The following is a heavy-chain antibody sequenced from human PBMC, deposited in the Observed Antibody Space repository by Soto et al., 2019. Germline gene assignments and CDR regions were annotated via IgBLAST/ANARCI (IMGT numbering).Heavy chain of an antibody. Sequence: ASETLSLTCAVSGGSISSGGYAWSWIRQPPGKGLEWIGYIYHSGSTYYNPSLKSRVTISVDRSKNQFSLKLSSVTAADTAVYYCARGPSMGQGYYYGMDVWGQGTTVTVSS. CDR2: IYHSGST. CDR3: ARGPSMGQGYYYGMDV. D-gene: IGHD2-8*01. J-gene: IGHJ6*02. V-gene: IGHV4-30-2*01. CDR1: GGSISSGGYA.